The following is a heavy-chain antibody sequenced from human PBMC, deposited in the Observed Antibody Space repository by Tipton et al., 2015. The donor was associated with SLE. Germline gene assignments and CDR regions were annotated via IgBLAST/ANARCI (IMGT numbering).Heavy chain of an antibody. Sequence: LRLSCTVSGGSISETIYYWGWIRQPPGKGLEWIGSIYYDGMTYPNPSLKSRVTMSVDTSKNQFSLNLRSVTAADMAVYYCARRGIWGGNAFDIWGQGIMVTVSS. V-gene: IGHV4-39*07. CDR2: IYYDGMT. J-gene: IGHJ3*02. CDR3: ARRGIWGGNAFDI. CDR1: GGSISETIYY. D-gene: IGHD3-16*01.